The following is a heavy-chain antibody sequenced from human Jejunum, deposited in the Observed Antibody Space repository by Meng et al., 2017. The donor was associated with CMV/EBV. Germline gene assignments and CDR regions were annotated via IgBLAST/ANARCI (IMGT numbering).Heavy chain of an antibody. CDR2: IKQDASEK. V-gene: IGHV3-7*01. Sequence: SGLSFSSYWMSWVRQAPGKGLEWVADIKQDASEKDYVDYVKGRFTISRDNAKNSLYLQMDSLRVEDTAVYYCARGPSGGNSLGYWGQGTLVTVSS. CDR1: GLSFSSYW. J-gene: IGHJ4*02. D-gene: IGHD2-15*01. CDR3: ARGPSGGNSLGY.